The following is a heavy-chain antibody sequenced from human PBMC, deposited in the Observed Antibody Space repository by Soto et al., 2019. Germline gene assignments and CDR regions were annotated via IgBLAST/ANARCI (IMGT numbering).Heavy chain of an antibody. CDR3: ARASGFRLLGVPLDS. CDR2: LSHSGRA. J-gene: IGHJ4*02. D-gene: IGHD2-8*01. Sequence: TLSHSCAVSGFSIDTSYFWGWTRQTTGEGLEYIGLLSHSGRACTNPAQKSQLTVSFATAKTECSLNIKSVSAADTAVYYCARASGFRLLGVPLDSWGPGTPVTVSS. V-gene: IGHV4-38-2*01. CDR1: GFSIDTSYF.